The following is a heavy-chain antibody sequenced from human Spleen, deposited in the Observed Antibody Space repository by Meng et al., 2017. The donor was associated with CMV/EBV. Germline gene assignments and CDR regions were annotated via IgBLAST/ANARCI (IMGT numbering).Heavy chain of an antibody. CDR1: GYTFTGYY. CDR3: ARGSGRIFKSRIDP. D-gene: IGHD3-10*01. Sequence: KASGYTFTGYYMHWVRQAPGQGLEWMGWITPNSGATNYAQKFQGGVTMTRDTSISTVYMEVSRLRSDDTAVYYCARGSGRIFKSRIDPWGQGTLVTVSS. V-gene: IGHV1-2*02. CDR2: ITPNSGAT. J-gene: IGHJ5*02.